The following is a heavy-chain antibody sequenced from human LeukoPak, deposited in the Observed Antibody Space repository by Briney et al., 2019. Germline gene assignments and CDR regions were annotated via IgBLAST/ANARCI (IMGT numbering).Heavy chain of an antibody. Sequence: ASVKVSCKASGYTFTSYGISWVRQAPGQGLEWMGRIIPILGIANYAQKFQGRVTITADKSTSTAYMELSSLRSEDTAVYYCASSPVEMATSPYYYYGMDVWGQGTTVTVSS. D-gene: IGHD5-24*01. CDR2: IIPILGIA. J-gene: IGHJ6*02. V-gene: IGHV1-69*04. CDR3: ASSPVEMATSPYYYYGMDV. CDR1: GYTFTSYG.